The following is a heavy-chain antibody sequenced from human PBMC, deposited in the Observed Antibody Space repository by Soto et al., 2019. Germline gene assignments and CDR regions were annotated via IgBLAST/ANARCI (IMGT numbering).Heavy chain of an antibody. Sequence: SETLSLTCAVSGYSISSGDYWGWLRQPPGKGLEWIGSIYHGVSTYYNPSLNSRVTLSIDMTNNHVSLILNSVTDADTAVYYFSRVSHWVPYYYDSSPYPFENWFDPCGQRTLVTVCS. CDR1: GYSISSGDY. V-gene: IGHV4-38-2*01. CDR3: SRVSHWVPYYYDSSPYPFENWFDP. CDR2: IYHGVST. D-gene: IGHD3-22*01. J-gene: IGHJ5*02.